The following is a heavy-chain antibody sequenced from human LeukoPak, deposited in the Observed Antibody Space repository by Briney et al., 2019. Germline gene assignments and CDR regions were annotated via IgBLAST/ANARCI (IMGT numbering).Heavy chain of an antibody. D-gene: IGHD3-9*01. J-gene: IGHJ6*02. CDR3: AKAQRTIRQYFYDGMDV. V-gene: IGHV3-23*01. CDR2: VSGSGSST. CDR1: GFTFSSYA. Sequence: GGSLRLSCAASGFTFSSYAMSWVRQAPGKGLEWVSVVSGSGSSTYYADSVKGRFTISRDNSKNTLYLQMNSLRAEDTAVHFCAKAQRTIRQYFYDGMDVWGQGATVTVSS.